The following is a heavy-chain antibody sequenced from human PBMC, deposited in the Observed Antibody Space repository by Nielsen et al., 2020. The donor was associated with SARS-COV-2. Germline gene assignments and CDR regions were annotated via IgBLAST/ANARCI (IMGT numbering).Heavy chain of an antibody. Sequence: GESLKISCIGSGFTFNNFAMTWVRKAPGKGLEWVSTMTGTGSGRYYADSVRGRFTISRDNSKNTVYLQMNSLRAEDTAVYYCARDGGIHCSGGSCYSGEYFQHWGQGTLVSVSS. V-gene: IGHV3-23*01. J-gene: IGHJ1*01. CDR1: GFTFNNFA. D-gene: IGHD2-15*01. CDR2: MTGTGSGR. CDR3: ARDGGIHCSGGSCYSGEYFQH.